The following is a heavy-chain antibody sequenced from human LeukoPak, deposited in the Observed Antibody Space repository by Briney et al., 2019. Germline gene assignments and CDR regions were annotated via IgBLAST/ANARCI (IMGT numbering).Heavy chain of an antibody. CDR2: INPNSGGT. V-gene: IGHV1-2*02. J-gene: IGHJ6*02. Sequence: GASVKVSCKGSGYTFIGYYMYGVRQAGGQGLAWMGWINPNSGGTNYAEKFQGRVTRTRDTSISTAYMELSRLRSADTAVYYCARDLPPVYCSSTSCLLGGYYYYGMDVWGQGTTVTVSS. CDR1: GYTFIGYY. CDR3: ARDLPPVYCSSTSCLLGGYYYYGMDV. D-gene: IGHD2-2*01.